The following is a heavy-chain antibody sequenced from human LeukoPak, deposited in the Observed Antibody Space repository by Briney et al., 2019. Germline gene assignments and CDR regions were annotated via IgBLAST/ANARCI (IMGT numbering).Heavy chain of an antibody. Sequence: SETLPLTCAVYGGSFSGYYWSWIRQPPGKGLEWIGEINHSGSTNYNPSLKSRVTISVDTSKNQFSLKLSSVTAADTAVYYCARGPKRGENWFDPWGQGTLVTVSS. V-gene: IGHV4-34*01. CDR2: INHSGST. CDR1: GGSFSGYY. D-gene: IGHD3-10*01. CDR3: ARGPKRGENWFDP. J-gene: IGHJ5*02.